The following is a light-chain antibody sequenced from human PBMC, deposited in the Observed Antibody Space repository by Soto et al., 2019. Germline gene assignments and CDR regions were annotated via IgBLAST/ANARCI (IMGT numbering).Light chain of an antibody. CDR1: QDISSW. V-gene: IGKV1-12*01. J-gene: IGKJ3*01. CDR2: GSS. Sequence: DIQMTQSPSSVSASVGDRVTITCRASQDISSWLAWYQQKPGKAPVLLIYGSSTLQGGVPSRFSGSGSGTDLTLTINSLQPEDSGSYSCQQDVHFPFTFGPGTKVHV. CDR3: QQDVHFPFT.